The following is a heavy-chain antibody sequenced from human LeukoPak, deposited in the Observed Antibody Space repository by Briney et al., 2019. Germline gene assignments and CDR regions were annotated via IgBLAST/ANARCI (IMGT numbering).Heavy chain of an antibody. Sequence: SETLSLTCTVSGGSIRSGSYYWSWIRQPPGKGLEWIGYIYYSGSTNYNPSLKSRVTISVDTSKNQSSLKLSSVTAADTAVYYCARVGGMDYYYYMDVWGKGTTVTVSS. CDR2: IYYSGST. D-gene: IGHD1-14*01. J-gene: IGHJ6*03. CDR3: ARVGGMDYYYYMDV. V-gene: IGHV4-61*01. CDR1: GGSIRSGSYY.